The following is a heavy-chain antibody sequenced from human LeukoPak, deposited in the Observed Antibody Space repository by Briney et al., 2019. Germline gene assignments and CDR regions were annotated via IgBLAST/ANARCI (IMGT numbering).Heavy chain of an antibody. CDR2: ISWNSGSI. D-gene: IGHD6-13*01. J-gene: IGHJ4*02. CDR1: GFTFDDYA. CDR3: AKDRSYSSSWYDY. Sequence: GGSLRLSCAASGFTFDDYAMHWVRHAPGKGLEWVSGISWNSGSIGYADSVKGRFTISRDNAKNSLYLQMNSLRAEDTALYYCAKDRSYSSSWYDYWGQGTLVTVSS. V-gene: IGHV3-9*01.